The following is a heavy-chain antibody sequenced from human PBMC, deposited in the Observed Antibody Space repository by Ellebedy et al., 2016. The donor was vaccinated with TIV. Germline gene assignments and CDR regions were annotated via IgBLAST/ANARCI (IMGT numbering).Heavy chain of an antibody. V-gene: IGHV3-66*01. J-gene: IGHJ4*02. Sequence: PGGSLRLSCAASGFTVSSDFMNWVRQAPGKGLEWVSLIHNGDRTYYADSVKGRFTISRDNSKNTLYLQMNSLRAEDTALYYCANRGYWGQGTLVSVSS. CDR2: IHNGDRT. CDR3: ANRGY. D-gene: IGHD5-24*01. CDR1: GFTVSSDF.